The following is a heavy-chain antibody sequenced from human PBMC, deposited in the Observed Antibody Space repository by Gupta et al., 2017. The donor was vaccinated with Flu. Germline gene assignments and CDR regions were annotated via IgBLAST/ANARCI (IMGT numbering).Heavy chain of an antibody. CDR2: ISSDGGNK. Sequence: VQLVESGGGVVQPGRSLRLSCAASGFSFSDYGMHWVRQTPGKGLEWVAIISSDGGNKYYADSVKGRFTISRDNSKNTLDLQMDSLRAEDTAVYYCSGGYSYGYFFDYWGQGSLVTVSS. V-gene: IGHV3-30*03. J-gene: IGHJ4*02. CDR3: SGGYSYGYFFDY. D-gene: IGHD5-18*01. CDR1: GFSFSDYG.